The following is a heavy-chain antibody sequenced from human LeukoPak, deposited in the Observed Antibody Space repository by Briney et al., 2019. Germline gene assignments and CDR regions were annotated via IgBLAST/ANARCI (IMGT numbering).Heavy chain of an antibody. Sequence: PGGSLRLSCAASGFTFATYAMSWVRQAPGKGLKWVSGITGSGRTTYYADSVKGRFTISRDNSKNTLYLQMNSLRAEDTAVYYCAKDARYYDSSGSKGRFEYWGQGTLATVSS. CDR1: GFTFATYA. CDR3: AKDARYYDSSGSKGRFEY. CDR2: ITGSGRTT. V-gene: IGHV3-23*01. D-gene: IGHD3-22*01. J-gene: IGHJ4*02.